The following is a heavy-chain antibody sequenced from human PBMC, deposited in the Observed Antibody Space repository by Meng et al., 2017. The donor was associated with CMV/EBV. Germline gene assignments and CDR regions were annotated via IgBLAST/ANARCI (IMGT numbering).Heavy chain of an antibody. CDR2: ISYDARNK. V-gene: IGHV3-30*04. D-gene: IGHD6-19*01. CDR1: GFTFNSYA. Sequence: GESLKISCAAFGFTFNSYAMHWVRQAPGKGLDWVALISYDARNKYYADSVKGRFTISRDNSKNTLYLQMNSLRAEDTAVYYCAREKGWGADTTSFDYWGQGTLVTVSS. J-gene: IGHJ4*02. CDR3: AREKGWGADTTSFDY.